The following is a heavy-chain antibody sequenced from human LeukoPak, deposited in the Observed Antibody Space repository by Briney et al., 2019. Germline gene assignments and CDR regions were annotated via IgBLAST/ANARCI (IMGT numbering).Heavy chain of an antibody. CDR1: GFTFSNYG. V-gene: IGHV3-21*01. D-gene: IGHD4-23*01. Sequence: GGSLRLSCAASGFTFSNYGMHWVRQAPGKGLEWLSYISTSSSYIYYADSVKGRFTVSRDNAMNSLFLQMNSLIAEDTAVYYCARRDYGGNSGGYWGQGTLVTVSS. CDR3: ARRDYGGNSGGY. CDR2: ISTSSSYI. J-gene: IGHJ4*02.